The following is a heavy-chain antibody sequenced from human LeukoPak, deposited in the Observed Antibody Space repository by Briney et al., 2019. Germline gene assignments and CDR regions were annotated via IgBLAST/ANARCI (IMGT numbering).Heavy chain of an antibody. J-gene: IGHJ4*02. D-gene: IGHD4-17*01. CDR3: ARDGDGDPLDY. CDR1: GYTFTRYG. Sequence: ASVKVSCKASGYTFTRYGISWVRQAPGQGLEWMGWINVYNGNIYSEQKFQGRLTMTTDTSTSTAYMELRSLRSDDTAVYYCARDGDGDPLDYWGQGTLVTVSS. V-gene: IGHV1-18*01. CDR2: INVYNGNI.